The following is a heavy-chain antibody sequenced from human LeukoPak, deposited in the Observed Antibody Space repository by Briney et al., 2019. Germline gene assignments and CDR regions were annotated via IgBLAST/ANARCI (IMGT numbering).Heavy chain of an antibody. CDR1: GGTFSSYA. CDR3: ARDGPPEGLRLGDWFDP. Sequence: SVKVSCKATGGTFSSYAISWVRQAPGQGLEWMGGIIPIFGTANYAQKFQGRVTITADESTSTAYMELSSLRSEDTAVYYCARDGPPEGLRLGDWFDPWGQGTLVTVSS. J-gene: IGHJ5*02. D-gene: IGHD5-12*01. V-gene: IGHV1-69*01. CDR2: IIPIFGTA.